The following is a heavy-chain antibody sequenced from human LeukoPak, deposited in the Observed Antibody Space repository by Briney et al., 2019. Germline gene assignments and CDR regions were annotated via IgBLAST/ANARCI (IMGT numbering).Heavy chain of an antibody. CDR3: AGRDIVVVPAAKDAFDI. Sequence: PSETLSLTCTVSGGSISSYYWSWIRQPPGKGLEWIGYIYYSGSTNYNPSLKSRVTISVDTSKNQFSLKLSSVTAADTAVYYCAGRDIVVVPAAKDAFDIWGQGTMVTVSS. CDR2: IYYSGST. D-gene: IGHD2-2*01. CDR1: GGSISSYY. J-gene: IGHJ3*02. V-gene: IGHV4-59*01.